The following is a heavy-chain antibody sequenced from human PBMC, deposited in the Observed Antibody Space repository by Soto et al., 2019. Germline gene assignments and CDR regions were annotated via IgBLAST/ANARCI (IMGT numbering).Heavy chain of an antibody. Sequence: QVQLVQSGAEVKKPGSSVKVSCKASGGTFSSYTISWVRQAPGQGLEWMGRIIPILGIANYAQKFQGRVTITANKSTSTAYMELSSLRSEDTAVYYCARGRDRGAGSDYNVWFDPWGQGTLVTVSA. V-gene: IGHV1-69*02. J-gene: IGHJ5*02. CDR1: GGTFSSYT. CDR2: IIPILGIA. CDR3: ARGRDRGAGSDYNVWFDP. D-gene: IGHD3-10*01.